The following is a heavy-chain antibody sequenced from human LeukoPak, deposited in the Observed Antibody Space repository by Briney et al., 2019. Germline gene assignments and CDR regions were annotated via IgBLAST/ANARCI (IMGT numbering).Heavy chain of an antibody. V-gene: IGHV4-34*01. D-gene: IGHD6-13*01. CDR2: INHSGST. CDR3: ARGSIAAAGMWSYWFDP. J-gene: IGHJ5*02. Sequence: SETLSLTCAVYGGSFSGYYWSWIRQPPGKGLEWIGEINHSGSTNYNPSLKSRVTISVDTSKNQFSLKLSSVTAADTAVNYCARGSIAAAGMWSYWFDPWGQGTLVTVSS. CDR1: GGSFSGYY.